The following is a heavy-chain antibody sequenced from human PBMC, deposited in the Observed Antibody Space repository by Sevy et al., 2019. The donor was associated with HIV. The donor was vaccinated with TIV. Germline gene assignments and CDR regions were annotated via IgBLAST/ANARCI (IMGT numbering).Heavy chain of an antibody. CDR1: GYIFTDYY. CDR2: INSASGVT. V-gene: IGHV1-2*02. D-gene: IGHD4-4*01. Sequence: ASVKVSCKASGYIFTDYYIHWVRQAPGQGLEWMAWINSASGVTNYAQRFQGEVTVTRDTSLSTAYLELSRLKSNDTAIYYCARLTTQPTSDLYGMDVWGQGTRVTVSS. J-gene: IGHJ6*02. CDR3: ARLTTQPTSDLYGMDV.